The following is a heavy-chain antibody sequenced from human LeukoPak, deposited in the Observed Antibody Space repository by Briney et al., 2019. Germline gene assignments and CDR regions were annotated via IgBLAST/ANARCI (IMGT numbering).Heavy chain of an antibody. CDR3: ARDVYGDYATDF. Sequence: GGCLRLSCAASGFTFSRYTLKWVRQAPGKGVEWVSSISGTSGYIYYADSVKGRFTISRDNAKKSLYLQMNSLTADYTAVYYCARDVYGDYATDFCGQGTLVTVSS. CDR1: GFTFSRYT. CDR2: ISGTSGYI. J-gene: IGHJ4*02. V-gene: IGHV3-21*01. D-gene: IGHD4-17*01.